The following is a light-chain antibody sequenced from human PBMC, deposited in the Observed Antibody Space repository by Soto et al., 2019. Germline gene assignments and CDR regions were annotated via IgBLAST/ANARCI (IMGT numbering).Light chain of an antibody. CDR3: QQYNSYSRT. CDR1: QSISSW. CDR2: KAS. Sequence: DIQMTHSASAVSASVRDRVSITCRASQSISSWLAWYQQKPGKAPKLLIYKASSLESGVPSRFSGSGSGTEFTLTISSLQPDDFATYYCQQYNSYSRTFGQGTKVDNK. J-gene: IGKJ1*01. V-gene: IGKV1-5*03.